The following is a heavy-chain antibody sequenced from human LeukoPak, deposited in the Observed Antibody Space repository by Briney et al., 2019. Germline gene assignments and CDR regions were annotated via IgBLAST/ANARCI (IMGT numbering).Heavy chain of an antibody. CDR2: ISYDGSNK. Sequence: PGRSLRLSCAASGFTFSSYGMHWVRQAPGKGLERVAVISYDGSNKYYADSVKGRFTISRDNSKNTLYLQMNSLRAEDTAVYYCAKERDFWSGRYSRNPLDYWGQGTLVTVSS. CDR3: AKERDFWSGRYSRNPLDY. J-gene: IGHJ4*02. CDR1: GFTFSSYG. D-gene: IGHD3-3*01. V-gene: IGHV3-30*18.